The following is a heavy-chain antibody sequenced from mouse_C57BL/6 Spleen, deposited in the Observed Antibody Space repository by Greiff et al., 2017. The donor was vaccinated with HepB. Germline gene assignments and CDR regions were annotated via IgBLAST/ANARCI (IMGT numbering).Heavy chain of an antibody. CDR2: IDPENGDT. J-gene: IGHJ3*01. CDR1: GFNIKDDY. Sequence: EVHLVESGAELVRPGASVKLSCTASGFNIKDDYMHWVKQRPEQGLEWIGWIDPENGDTEYASKFQGKATITADTSSNTAYLQLSSLTSEDTAVYYCTKVPWFAYWGQGTLVTVSA. CDR3: TKVPWFAY. V-gene: IGHV14-4*01.